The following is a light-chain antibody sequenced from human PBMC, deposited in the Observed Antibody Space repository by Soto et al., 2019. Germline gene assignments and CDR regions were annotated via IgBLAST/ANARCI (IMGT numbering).Light chain of an antibody. Sequence: DIQMTQSPSSLSASVGDRVTITCQASQDIRNYLNWYQQKPGKAPKLLIYDASNLETGVPSRFSGSASGTDCTLTISSLPPEDIATYYCQQYDFLPITFGQGTRLEI. CDR2: DAS. J-gene: IGKJ5*01. V-gene: IGKV1-33*01. CDR3: QQYDFLPIT. CDR1: QDIRNY.